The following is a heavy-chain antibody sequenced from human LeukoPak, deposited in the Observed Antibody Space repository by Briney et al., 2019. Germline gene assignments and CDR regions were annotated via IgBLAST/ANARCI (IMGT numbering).Heavy chain of an antibody. D-gene: IGHD3-22*01. V-gene: IGHV3-30*01. Sequence: GGSLRLSCAASGFTFSSYAMHWVRQAPGKGLGWVAVISYDGSNKYYADSVKGRFTISRDNSKNTLYLQMNSLRAEDTAVYYCASSVPYYDSSGYFDYWGQGTLVTVSS. CDR3: ASSVPYYDSSGYFDY. CDR1: GFTFSSYA. J-gene: IGHJ4*02. CDR2: ISYDGSNK.